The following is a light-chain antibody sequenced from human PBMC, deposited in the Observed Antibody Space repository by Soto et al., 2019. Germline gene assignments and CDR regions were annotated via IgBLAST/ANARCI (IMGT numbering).Light chain of an antibody. CDR2: DAS. J-gene: IGKJ5*01. CDR3: QQPSDWHT. V-gene: IGKV3-11*01. CDR1: QSVSSY. Sequence: EIVLTQYPATLSLSPGERATLSCRASQSVSSYLAWYQQKPGQAPRLVLFDASNRATGIPARFSGSGSRTDLTLTISSLEPEDCPVYYCQQPSDWHTVGQGTRLEIK.